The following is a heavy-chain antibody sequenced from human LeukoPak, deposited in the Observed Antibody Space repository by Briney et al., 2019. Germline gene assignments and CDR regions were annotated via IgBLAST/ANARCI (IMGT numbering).Heavy chain of an antibody. V-gene: IGHV5-51*01. Sequence: GESLKISCKGSGYSFPNYWIGWVRQMPGKGLEWMATICPGDSDTRYSPSFQGQVTISADKSISTAYLQWSSLKASDTAMYYCARGDSITLDYWGQGTLVTVSS. CDR1: GYSFPNYW. CDR2: ICPGDSDT. D-gene: IGHD4-11*01. CDR3: ARGDSITLDY. J-gene: IGHJ4*02.